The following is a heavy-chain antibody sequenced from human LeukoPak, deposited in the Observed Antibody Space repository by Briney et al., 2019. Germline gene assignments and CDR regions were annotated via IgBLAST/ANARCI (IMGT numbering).Heavy chain of an antibody. CDR3: ARQGITIFGALDY. V-gene: IGHV4-59*01. J-gene: IGHJ4*02. CDR2: IYYNGNT. CDR1: GGSISSYF. D-gene: IGHD3-3*01. Sequence: SETLSLTCTVSGGSISSYFWSWIRQPPGKGLEWIGYIYYNGNTNYNPSLKSRVTIPVDTSKNQFSLKLSSVTAADTAVYYCARQGITIFGALDYWGRGTLVTVSS.